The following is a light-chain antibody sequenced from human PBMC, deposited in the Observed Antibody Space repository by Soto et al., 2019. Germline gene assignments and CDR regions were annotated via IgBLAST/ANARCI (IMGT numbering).Light chain of an antibody. J-gene: IGLJ2*01. CDR1: SSDIGGSNF. CDR3: CSYTGRVV. Sequence: QSVLPQPRSVSGSPGQSVTISCTGTSSDIGGSNFVSWYQQHPGKAPKLMIYDVTKRPSGVPDRFSGSKSGNTASLTIPGLQADDEADYYCCSYTGRVVFGGGTKLTVL. V-gene: IGLV2-11*01. CDR2: DVT.